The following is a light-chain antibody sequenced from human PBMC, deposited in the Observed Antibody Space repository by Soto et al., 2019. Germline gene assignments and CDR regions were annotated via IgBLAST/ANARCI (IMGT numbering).Light chain of an antibody. Sequence: QSVLTQPASVSGSPGQSITISCTGTSSDVGAYNYVSWYQQHPGKVPRLMIYDVSNRPSGVSNRFSGSKSGNTASLTISGLQAEDEADYYCSSYTISATGVFGGGTKLTVL. CDR3: SSYTISATGV. CDR2: DVS. J-gene: IGLJ2*01. V-gene: IGLV2-14*01. CDR1: SSDVGAYNY.